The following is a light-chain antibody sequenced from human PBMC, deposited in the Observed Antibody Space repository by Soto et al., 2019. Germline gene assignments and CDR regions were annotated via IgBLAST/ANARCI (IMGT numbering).Light chain of an antibody. V-gene: IGKV4-1*01. J-gene: IGKJ2*01. CDR2: WAS. CDR1: QRVLYSSNNKNY. CDR3: QQCYSTST. Sequence: DIVMTQSPDSLAVSLGERATINCKSSQRVLYSSNNKNYLAWYQQQPGQPPKLLIYWASTRESGVPDRCSGSGSTTDFTLTISSLQAEDVVVYYCQQCYSTSTFGQGTKLELK.